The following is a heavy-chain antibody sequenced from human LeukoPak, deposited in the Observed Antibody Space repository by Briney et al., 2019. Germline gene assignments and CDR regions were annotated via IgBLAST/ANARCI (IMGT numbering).Heavy chain of an antibody. D-gene: IGHD5-18*01. Sequence: GGSLRLSCAASGFTFSTHGMHWVRQAPGKGLEWVAFIRYDGSNKYYADSVKGRFTISRDNSKNTLDLQMNSLRAEDTAVYYCAKGGNQVDRGYSYGFVKFDYWGQGTLVTVSS. J-gene: IGHJ4*02. CDR1: GFTFSTHG. CDR2: IRYDGSNK. V-gene: IGHV3-30*02. CDR3: AKGGNQVDRGYSYGFVKFDY.